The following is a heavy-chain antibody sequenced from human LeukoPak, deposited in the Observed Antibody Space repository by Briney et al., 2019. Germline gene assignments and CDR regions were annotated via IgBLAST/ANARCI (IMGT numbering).Heavy chain of an antibody. D-gene: IGHD5-24*01. CDR3: ARGLMATINYFDY. CDR1: GGSISSYY. Sequence: SETLSLTCTVSGGSISSYYWSWIRQPPGKGLEWIGYIYYSGSTNYNPSLKSRVTISVDTSKNQFSLKLSSVTAAVTAVYYCARGLMATINYFDYWGQGTLVTVSS. V-gene: IGHV4-59*01. CDR2: IYYSGST. J-gene: IGHJ4*02.